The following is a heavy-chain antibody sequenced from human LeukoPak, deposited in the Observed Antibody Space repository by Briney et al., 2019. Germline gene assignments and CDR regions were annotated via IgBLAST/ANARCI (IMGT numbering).Heavy chain of an antibody. J-gene: IGHJ3*02. D-gene: IGHD6-13*01. CDR2: IYYSGST. CDR3: ARLGSSSWLDAFDI. Sequence: SETLSLTCTVSGGSISSSSYYWGWICQPPGKGLEWIGSIYYSGSTYYNPSLKSRVTISVDTSKNQFSLKLSSVTAADTAVYYCARLGSSSWLDAFDIWGQGTMVTVSS. CDR1: GGSISSSSYY. V-gene: IGHV4-39*01.